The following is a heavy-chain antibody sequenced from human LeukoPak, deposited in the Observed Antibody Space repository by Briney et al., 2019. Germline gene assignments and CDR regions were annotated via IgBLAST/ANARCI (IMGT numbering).Heavy chain of an antibody. V-gene: IGHV3-48*03. Sequence: GGSLRLSCAASGFTFSSYEMNWVRQAPGKGLEWVSYISSSGSTIYYADSVKGRLTISRDNAKNSLYLQMSSLRAEDTAVYYCARAVPWLDYWGQGTLVTVSS. CDR2: ISSSGSTI. CDR1: GFTFSSYE. CDR3: ARAVPWLDY. J-gene: IGHJ4*02. D-gene: IGHD2-2*01.